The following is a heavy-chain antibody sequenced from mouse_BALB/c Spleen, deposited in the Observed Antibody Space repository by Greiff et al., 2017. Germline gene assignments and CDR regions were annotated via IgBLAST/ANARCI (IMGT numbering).Heavy chain of an antibody. Sequence: EVKVEESGGGLVKPGGSLKLSCAASGFTFSSYAMSWVRQTPEKRLEWVASISSGGSTYYPDSVKGRFTISRDNARNILYLQMSSLRSEDTAMYYCARGVYYGSSCWYFDVWGAGTTVTVSS. CDR3: ARGVYYGSSCWYFDV. V-gene: IGHV5-6-5*01. J-gene: IGHJ1*01. CDR2: ISSGGST. D-gene: IGHD1-1*01. CDR1: GFTFSSYA.